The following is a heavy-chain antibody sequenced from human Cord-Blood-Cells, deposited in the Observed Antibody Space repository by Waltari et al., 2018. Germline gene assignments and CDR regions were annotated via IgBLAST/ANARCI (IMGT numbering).Heavy chain of an antibody. V-gene: IGHV3-30-3*01. CDR1: GFTFSSYA. Sequence: QVQLVESGGGVVQPGRSLRLSCAASGFTFSSYAMHWVRQAPGKGLEWVAVISYDGSNKYYADSGKGRFTISRDNSKNTLYLQMNSLRAEDTAVYYCARDRSSSWYSSYYYYGMDVWGQGTTVTVSS. CDR3: ARDRSSSWYSSYYYYGMDV. D-gene: IGHD6-13*01. CDR2: ISYDGSNK. J-gene: IGHJ6*02.